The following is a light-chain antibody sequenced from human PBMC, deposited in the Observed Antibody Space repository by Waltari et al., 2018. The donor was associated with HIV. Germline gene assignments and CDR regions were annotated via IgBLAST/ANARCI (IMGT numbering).Light chain of an antibody. Sequence: QSALTQPASVSGSPGRSIPISCTGTNSDIGGYNYVSWYQQHPGRAPKLILYDVTTRPSGVSDRFSGSKSGNTASLTISGLLAEDEADYYCSSYASNTYVVFGGGTKLTVL. V-gene: IGLV2-14*01. CDR3: SSYASNTYVV. CDR1: NSDIGGYNY. J-gene: IGLJ2*01. CDR2: DVT.